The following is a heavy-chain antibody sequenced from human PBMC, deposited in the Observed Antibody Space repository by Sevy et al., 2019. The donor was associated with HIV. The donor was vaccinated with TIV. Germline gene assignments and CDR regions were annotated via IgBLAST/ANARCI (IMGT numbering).Heavy chain of an antibody. V-gene: IGHV3-30-3*01. CDR1: GFTFSRYA. CDR2: MSYDGGNK. Sequence: GGSLRLSCAVAGFTFSRYAMHWVRQAPGKGLEWVAVMSYDGGNKYYADSVKGRFTISRANSTNTLFLHMNSLRAEDTAVYSCARIGMGQTYGTPPWYWGQGTLVTVSS. CDR3: ARIGMGQTYGTPPWY. J-gene: IGHJ4*02. D-gene: IGHD2-8*01.